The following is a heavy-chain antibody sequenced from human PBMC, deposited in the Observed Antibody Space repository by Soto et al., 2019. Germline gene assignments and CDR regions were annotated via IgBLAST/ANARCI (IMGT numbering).Heavy chain of an antibody. Sequence: SETLSLTCTVSGGSISSGGYYGSWIRQHPGRGLEWIGYIYYPGSAYYNPSLESRVTISVDTSKNQFSLKLSSVTAADTAVYYCARRLSIAARINWFDPWGQGTLVTSPQ. CDR3: ARRLSIAARINWFDP. CDR2: IYYPGSA. D-gene: IGHD6-6*01. CDR1: GGSISSGGYY. V-gene: IGHV4-31*03. J-gene: IGHJ5*02.